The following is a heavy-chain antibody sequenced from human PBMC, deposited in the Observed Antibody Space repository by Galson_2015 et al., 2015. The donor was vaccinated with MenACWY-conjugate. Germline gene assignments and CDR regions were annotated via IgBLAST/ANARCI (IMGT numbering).Heavy chain of an antibody. CDR1: GFTFSDYE. V-gene: IGHV3-48*03. CDR2: ISSSGGTI. CDR3: SREDRRDALDL. J-gene: IGHJ3*01. Sequence: LRLSCAASGFTFSDYEMNWVRQAPGKGLEWLSYISSSGGTIKYEDSVKGRFTISRDNAKNSLFLQMNSVRAEDTAFYYCSREDRRDALDLWGPGTMVTVSS.